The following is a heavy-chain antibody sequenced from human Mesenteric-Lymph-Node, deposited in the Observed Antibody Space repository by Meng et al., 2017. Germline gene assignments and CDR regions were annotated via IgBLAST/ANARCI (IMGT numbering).Heavy chain of an antibody. CDR3: AGRDDYGDYTENRLYYYYGMDV. CDR2: IIPIFGTA. D-gene: IGHD4-17*01. J-gene: IGHJ6*02. V-gene: IGHV1-69*13. Sequence: SVKVSCKASGGTFSSYAISWVRQAPGQGLEWMGGIIPIFGTANYAQKFQGRVTITADESTSTAYMELSSLRSEDTAVYYCAGRDDYGDYTENRLYYYYGMDVWGQGTTVTVSS. CDR1: GGTFSSYA.